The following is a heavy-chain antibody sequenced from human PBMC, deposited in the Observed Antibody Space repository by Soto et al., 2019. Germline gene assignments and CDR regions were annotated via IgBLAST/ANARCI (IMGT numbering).Heavy chain of an antibody. CDR2: IYTSGST. Sequence: QVQLQESGPGLVKPSETLSLTCTVSGGSISSYYWSWIRQPAGKGLEWIGRIYTSGSTNYNPSLKSRVTMSVDTSTNQFSLKLSSVNAADTAVYYCARQRSVAPYWYFDIWGRGTLVTVAS. J-gene: IGHJ2*01. CDR1: GGSISSYY. CDR3: ARQRSVAPYWYFDI. D-gene: IGHD2-15*01. V-gene: IGHV4-4*07.